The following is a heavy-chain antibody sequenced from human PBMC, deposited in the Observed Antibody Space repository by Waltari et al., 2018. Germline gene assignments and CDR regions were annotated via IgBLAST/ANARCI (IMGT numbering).Heavy chain of an antibody. D-gene: IGHD2-15*01. J-gene: IGHJ4*02. CDR3: ARDALGYCSGGSCYFSYFDY. CDR1: GFTFSSYA. V-gene: IGHV3-30*04. CDR2: ISYDGSNK. Sequence: QVQLVEPGRGVVQPGRSLSRSCAASGFTFSSYAWHWVRQAPGQGMGLVAVISYDGSNKYYADSVLSRFTITSDNSKNTLYLQMNSLRAEATAVDYCARDALGYCSGGSCYFSYFDYWGQGTLVTVSS.